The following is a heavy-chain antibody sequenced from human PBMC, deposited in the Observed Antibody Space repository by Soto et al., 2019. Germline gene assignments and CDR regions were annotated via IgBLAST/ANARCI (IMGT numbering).Heavy chain of an antibody. D-gene: IGHD2-8*02. Sequence: QVVLLQSGAEVKEPGSSVRVSCQVSGSTFNNFAFSWVRQAPGHGPEWMGGIVVDSNTAEYSQRFQDRVTITADTSTDTLYMELRDLTSDDTAVYYCARVPGIVLVPTKHPLGASFDVWGEGALVTVSS. CDR3: ARVPGIVLVPTKHPLGASFDV. CDR2: IVVDSNTA. CDR1: GSTFNNFA. J-gene: IGHJ5*02. V-gene: IGHV1-69*06.